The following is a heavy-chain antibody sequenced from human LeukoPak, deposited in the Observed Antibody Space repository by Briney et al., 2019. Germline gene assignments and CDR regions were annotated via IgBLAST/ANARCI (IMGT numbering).Heavy chain of an antibody. CDR2: NYPGDSDT. CDR3: AKHGKYSSGSHYFDY. V-gene: IGHV5-51*01. J-gene: IGHJ4*02. D-gene: IGHD6-19*01. Sequence: GESLEISCKASGYNFGSYWIGWVRQMPGKGLEWMGINYPGDSDTRYSPSFQGQVTISADKSISTAYLQLSSLKASDTAIYYCAKHGKYSSGSHYFDYWGQGTLVTVSS. CDR1: GYNFGSYW.